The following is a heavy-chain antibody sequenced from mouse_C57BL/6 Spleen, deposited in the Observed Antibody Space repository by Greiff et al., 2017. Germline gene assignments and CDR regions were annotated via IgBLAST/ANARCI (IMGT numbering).Heavy chain of an antibody. D-gene: IGHD1-1*01. V-gene: IGHV5-6*01. Sequence: VKLMESGGDLVKPGGSLKLSCAASGFTFSSYGMSWVRQTPDKRLEWVATISSGGSYTYYPDSVKGRFTISRDNAKNTLYLQMSSLKSEDTAMYYCARHFSYGSSYWYFDVWGTGTTVTVSS. CDR2: ISSGGSYT. J-gene: IGHJ1*03. CDR1: GFTFSSYG. CDR3: ARHFSYGSSYWYFDV.